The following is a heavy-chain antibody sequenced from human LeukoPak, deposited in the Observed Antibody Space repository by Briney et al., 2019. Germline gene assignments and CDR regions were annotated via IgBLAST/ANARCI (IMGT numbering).Heavy chain of an antibody. V-gene: IGHV3-21*01. CDR2: ISSSSSYI. CDR3: ARDHLGSTSWERGYFDY. J-gene: IGHJ4*02. D-gene: IGHD2-2*01. Sequence: GGSLRLSCAASGFAFSSYSMNWVRQAPGKGLEWVSSISSSSSYIYYADSVKGRFTISRDNAKNSLYLQMNSLRAEDTAVYYCARDHLGSTSWERGYFDYWGQGTLVTVSS. CDR1: GFAFSSYS.